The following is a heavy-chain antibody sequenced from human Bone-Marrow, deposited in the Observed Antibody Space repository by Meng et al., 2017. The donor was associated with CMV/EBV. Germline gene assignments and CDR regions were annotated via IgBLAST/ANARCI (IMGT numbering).Heavy chain of an antibody. J-gene: IGHJ6*02. V-gene: IGHV3-30*04. Sequence: GESLKISCAASGFTFSSYAMHWVRQAPGKGLEWVAGISYDGSNKYYADSVKGRFTISRDNSKNKLYLQMNSLRAEDTAVYYCARGDIQPDYYYYYYGMDVWGQGTTVTVSS. D-gene: IGHD5-18*01. CDR1: GFTFSSYA. CDR3: ARGDIQPDYYYYYYGMDV. CDR2: ISYDGSNK.